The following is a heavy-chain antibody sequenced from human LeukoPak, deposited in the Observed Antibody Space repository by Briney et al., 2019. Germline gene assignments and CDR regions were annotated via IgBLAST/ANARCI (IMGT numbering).Heavy chain of an antibody. CDR1: GFTFSSHA. CDR2: ISGSGGST. CDR3: AKIFGGNYYYYYMDV. Sequence: GGSLRLSCAASGFTFSSHAMSWVRQAPGKGLEWVSAISGSGGSTYYADSVKGRFTISRDNSKNTLYLQMNSLRAEDTAVYYCAKIFGGNYYYYYMDVWGKGTTVTVSS. D-gene: IGHD2-15*01. J-gene: IGHJ6*03. V-gene: IGHV3-23*01.